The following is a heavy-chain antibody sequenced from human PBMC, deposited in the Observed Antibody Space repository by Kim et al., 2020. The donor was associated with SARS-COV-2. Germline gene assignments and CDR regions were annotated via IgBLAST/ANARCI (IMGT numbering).Heavy chain of an antibody. CDR1: GGSFSGYY. D-gene: IGHD4-17*01. V-gene: IGHV4-34*01. J-gene: IGHJ4*02. Sequence: SETLSLTCAVYGGSFSGYYWSWIRQPPGKGLEWIGEINHSGSTNYNPSLKSRVTISVDTSKNQFSLKLSSVTAADTAVYYCARGRGPQSGYGDYDGGSGYWGQGTLVTVSS. CDR3: ARGRGPQSGYGDYDGGSGY. CDR2: INHSGST.